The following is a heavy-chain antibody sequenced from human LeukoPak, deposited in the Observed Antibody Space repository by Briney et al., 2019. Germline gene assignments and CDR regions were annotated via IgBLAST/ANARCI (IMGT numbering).Heavy chain of an antibody. CDR3: AREFGS. Sequence: GSLRLSCVGSGFIFSSYRVNWVRQAPGKGLEWISYISSSSTTIYYADSVKGRFTISRDDAKNSLYLQMNSLRAEDTAVYYCAREFGSWGQGTLVTVSS. J-gene: IGHJ4*02. CDR1: GFIFSSYR. V-gene: IGHV3-48*01. CDR2: ISSSSTTI.